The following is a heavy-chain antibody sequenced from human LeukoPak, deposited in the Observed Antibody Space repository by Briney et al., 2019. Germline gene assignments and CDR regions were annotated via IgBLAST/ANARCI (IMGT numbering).Heavy chain of an antibody. V-gene: IGHV3-21*01. J-gene: IGHJ6*03. CDR3: ARVYSSSWYSGYLYMDL. CDR2: ISYRSSDI. CDR1: GFTFNMYS. D-gene: IGHD6-13*01. Sequence: PGGSLRLSCAASGFTFNMYSINWVRQAPGKGLEWVSSISYRSSDIEYADSVKGRFTISRDNTKKSLYLQMSGLRAEDTAVYYCARVYSSSWYSGYLYMDLWGKGTTVTVSS.